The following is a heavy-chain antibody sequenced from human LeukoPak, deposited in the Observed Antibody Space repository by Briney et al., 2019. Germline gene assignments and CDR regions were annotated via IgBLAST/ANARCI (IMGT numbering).Heavy chain of an antibody. CDR3: AREIDYYGSGSEHGDY. D-gene: IGHD3-10*01. CDR2: INPNSGGT. J-gene: IGHJ4*02. Sequence: GASVKVSCKASGYTFTGYYMHWVRQAPGQGLEWMGWINPNSGGTNYAQKFQGRVTMTRDTSISTAYMELSRLRSDDTAVYYCAREIDYYGSGSEHGDYWGQETLVTVSS. CDR1: GYTFTGYY. V-gene: IGHV1-2*02.